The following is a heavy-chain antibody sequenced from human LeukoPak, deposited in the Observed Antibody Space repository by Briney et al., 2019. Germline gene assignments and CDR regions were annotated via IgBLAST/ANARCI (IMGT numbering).Heavy chain of an antibody. D-gene: IGHD4-23*01. J-gene: IGHJ4*02. CDR2: INSDGSST. CDR1: GFTFSTYS. V-gene: IGHV3-74*01. Sequence: GGSLRLSCAASGFTFSTYSMHWVRQAPGKGLVWVSLINSDGSSTTYADSVKGRFTISRDNARNTLYLQMNTLRTEDTAVYYCVRDLDLGGYSSFVSWGQGTLVTVSS. CDR3: VRDLDLGGYSSFVS.